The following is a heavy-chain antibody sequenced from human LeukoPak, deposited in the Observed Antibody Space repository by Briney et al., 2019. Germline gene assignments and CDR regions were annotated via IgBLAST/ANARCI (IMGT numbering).Heavy chain of an antibody. V-gene: IGHV3-23*01. Sequence: GGSLRLSCAASGFTFTSYAMTWVRQAPGKGLEWVSAISGSGGSTYYADSVKGRFTISRDNSKNTLYLQMNSLRAEDTAVYYCAKGTHSSSWHWYDPWGQGTLVTVSS. CDR2: ISGSGGST. J-gene: IGHJ5*02. D-gene: IGHD6-13*01. CDR1: GFTFTSYA. CDR3: AKGTHSSSWHWYDP.